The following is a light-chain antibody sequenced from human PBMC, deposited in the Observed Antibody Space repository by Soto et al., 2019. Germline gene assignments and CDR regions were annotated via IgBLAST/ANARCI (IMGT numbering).Light chain of an antibody. V-gene: IGKV1-6*01. CDR2: SAS. CDR3: LQDFNYPWT. J-gene: IGKJ1*01. Sequence: IQMTQSPSSLSASVGDRVTLTCRASRDIRTDLGWYQQKPGKAPKLLIYSASSLQSGVPSRFTGTASGTDFTLTISSLQPEDFAAYYCLQDFNYPWTFGQGTKVDI. CDR1: RDIRTD.